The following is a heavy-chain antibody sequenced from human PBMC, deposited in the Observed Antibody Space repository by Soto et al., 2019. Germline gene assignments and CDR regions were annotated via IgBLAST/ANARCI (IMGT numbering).Heavy chain of an antibody. CDR1: GYYITHVNW. CDR2: IFHSGTT. J-gene: IGHJ3*02. V-gene: IGHV4-28*01. D-gene: IGHD2-2*01. Sequence: SETLSLTCAVSGYYITHVNWWAWIRQPPGKGLEWIGYIFHSGTTHYNPSLKSRVTMSVDTSKNQFSLKVDPLTAEDTAVYYCARSPYADALDIWGQGTMVTVS. CDR3: ARSPYADALDI.